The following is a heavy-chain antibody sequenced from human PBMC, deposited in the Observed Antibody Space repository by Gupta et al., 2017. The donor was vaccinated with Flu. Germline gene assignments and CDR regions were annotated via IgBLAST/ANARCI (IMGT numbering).Heavy chain of an antibody. V-gene: IGHV3-48*02. CDR1: GFTFSSYS. J-gene: IGHJ4*02. D-gene: IGHD6-19*01. CDR3: ARDNEWLVRAVADY. CDR2: ISSSSSTI. Sequence: EVQLVESGGGLVQPGGSLRLSGAASGFTFSSYSMNWVRQAPGKGLEWVSYISSSSSTIYYADSVKGRFTISRDNAKNSLYLQMNSLRDEDTAVYYCARDNEWLVRAVADYWGQGTLVTVSS.